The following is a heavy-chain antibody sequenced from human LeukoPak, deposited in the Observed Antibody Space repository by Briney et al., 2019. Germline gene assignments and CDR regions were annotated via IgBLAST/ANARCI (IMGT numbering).Heavy chain of an antibody. Sequence: GASVKVSCKASGYSFVLYGISWVRQAPGQGPEWMGWISTYNGNTKYAQKFQGRVTMTTDTSTSTAYMEPRSLRSDDTAVYYCARDEDYGIFVNVDYWGQGTLVTVSS. D-gene: IGHD4-17*01. CDR1: GYSFVLYG. CDR2: ISTYNGNT. CDR3: ARDEDYGIFVNVDY. J-gene: IGHJ4*02. V-gene: IGHV1-18*01.